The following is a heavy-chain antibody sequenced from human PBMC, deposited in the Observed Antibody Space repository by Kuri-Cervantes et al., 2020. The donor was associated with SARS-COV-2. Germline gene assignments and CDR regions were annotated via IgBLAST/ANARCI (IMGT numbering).Heavy chain of an antibody. CDR2: IKPDTGDT. V-gene: IGHV1-18*04. CDR3: ARDDNSSGYYGPDFDY. D-gene: IGHD3-22*01. Sequence: ASVKVSCKASGYSFATHYIHWVRQAPGHGLEWLGWIKPDTGDTLYAQKLQGRVTMTTDTSTSTAYMELRSLRSDDTAVYYCARDDNSSGYYGPDFDYWGQGTLVTVSS. CDR1: GYSFATHY. J-gene: IGHJ4*02.